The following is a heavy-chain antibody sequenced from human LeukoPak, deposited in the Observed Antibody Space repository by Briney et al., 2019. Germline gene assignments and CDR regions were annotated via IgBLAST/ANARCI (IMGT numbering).Heavy chain of an antibody. CDR2: VSYTGRT. CDR1: GGSIGSHY. CDR3: ARLLDNDISGDPDTFDV. Sequence: SETLSLTCTISGGSIGSHYWSWIRQPPGKRLEWIGYVSYTGRTKYNPSLQSRVTISIDTSKSQFSLRLTSVTSADTAVYSCARLLDNDISGDPDTFDVWGPGTTVIVSS. J-gene: IGHJ3*01. V-gene: IGHV4-59*11. D-gene: IGHD3-22*01.